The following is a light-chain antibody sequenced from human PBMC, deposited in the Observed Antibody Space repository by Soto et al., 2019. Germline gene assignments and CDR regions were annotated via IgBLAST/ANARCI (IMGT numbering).Light chain of an antibody. CDR3: QQYGGSVQT. CDR2: DAS. CDR1: QSVGSS. V-gene: IGKV3-20*01. Sequence: EILLTQSPATLSLSPGERATLSCRASQSVGSSLAWFQQKPGQAPRLLIYDASNRATGIPDRVSGSGSGTDFTLTISRLEPEDFAVYYCQQYGGSVQTFGQGTKVDIK. J-gene: IGKJ1*01.